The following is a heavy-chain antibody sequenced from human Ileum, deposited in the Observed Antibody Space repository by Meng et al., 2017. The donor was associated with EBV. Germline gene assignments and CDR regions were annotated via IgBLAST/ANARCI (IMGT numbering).Heavy chain of an antibody. CDR2: ITPSSGGT. CDR1: GYTFTGYY. J-gene: IGHJ4*02. D-gene: IGHD7-27*01. Sequence: QVQLVQSGSELKKTXXXXRISCKASGYTFTGYYMHWLRQAPGQGLEWVGRITPSSGGTTYAQKFQGRVTMTRDTSISTAYMELSSLRSDDAAIYYCVRANLGSADYWGQGTLGTVSS. V-gene: IGHV1-2*06. CDR3: VRANLGSADY.